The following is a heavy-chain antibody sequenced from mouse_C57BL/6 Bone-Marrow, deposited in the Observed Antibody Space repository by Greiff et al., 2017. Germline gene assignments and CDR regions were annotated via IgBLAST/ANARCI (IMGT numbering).Heavy chain of an antibody. J-gene: IGHJ4*01. Sequence: EVQVVESGEGLVKPGGSLKLSCAASGFTFSSYAMSWVRQTPEKRLEWVAYISSGGDYIYYADTVKGRFTISRDNARNTLYLQMISLKSEDTAMYYCTNYGNYDAMDYWGQGTSVTVSS. CDR1: GFTFSSYA. CDR3: TNYGNYDAMDY. V-gene: IGHV5-9-1*02. D-gene: IGHD2-1*01. CDR2: ISSGGDYI.